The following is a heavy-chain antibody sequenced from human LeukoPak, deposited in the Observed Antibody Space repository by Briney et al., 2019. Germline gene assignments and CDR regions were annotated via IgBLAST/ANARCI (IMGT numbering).Heavy chain of an antibody. Sequence: PSETLSLTCAVYGGSFSGYYWSWIRQPPGKGLEWIGEINHSGSTNYNPSLKSRVTISVDTSKNQFSLKLSSVTAADTAVYYCANALGELSPSYDAFDIWGQGTMVTVSS. CDR2: INHSGST. CDR1: GGSFSGYY. J-gene: IGHJ3*02. D-gene: IGHD3-16*02. V-gene: IGHV4-34*01. CDR3: ANALGELSPSYDAFDI.